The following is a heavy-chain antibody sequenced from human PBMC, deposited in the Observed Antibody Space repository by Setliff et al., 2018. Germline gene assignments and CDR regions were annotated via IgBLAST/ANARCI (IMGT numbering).Heavy chain of an antibody. D-gene: IGHD3-3*01. CDR2: FDPEDGET. V-gene: IGHV1-24*01. CDR1: GYTLTELS. Sequence: GASVKVSCKVSGYTLTELSMHWVRQAPGKGLEWMRGFDPEDGETIYAQKFQGRVTITRDTSASTAYMELSSLRSEDTAVYYCARSPPTSTYYDFWSGYSYYFDYWGQGTLVTVSS. CDR3: ARSPPTSTYYDFWSGYSYYFDY. J-gene: IGHJ4*02.